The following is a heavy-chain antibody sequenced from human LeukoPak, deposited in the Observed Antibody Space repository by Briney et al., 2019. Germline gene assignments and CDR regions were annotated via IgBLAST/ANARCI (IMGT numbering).Heavy chain of an antibody. Sequence: SETLSLTCTVSVFSISSGSYYWSWISQPAGVGREWIVRIYTSGSTNYNPALKSRVTISVDTSKHKFSLKVTSVTAADTAVYYCARHDSSGPYNPFDIWGQGTMVTVSS. CDR1: VFSISSGSYY. J-gene: IGHJ3*02. CDR2: IYTSGST. V-gene: IGHV4-61*02. CDR3: ARHDSSGPYNPFDI. D-gene: IGHD3-22*01.